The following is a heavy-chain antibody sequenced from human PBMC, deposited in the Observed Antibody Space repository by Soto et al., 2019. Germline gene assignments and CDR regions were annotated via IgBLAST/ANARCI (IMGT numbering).Heavy chain of an antibody. V-gene: IGHV3-23*01. CDR2: ITGSGSTT. Sequence: EVQLLESGGGLVQPGGSLRLSCAASEFTFSSNAMHWVRQAPGKGLEWVSGITGSGSTTFYADSVKGRFTISRDNSQNTLYLHMSSLRAEDTAIYYCAKDFTAYLSSWFHLWGQGTLVTVSS. D-gene: IGHD6-13*01. CDR3: AKDFTAYLSSWFHL. J-gene: IGHJ5*02. CDR1: EFTFSSNA.